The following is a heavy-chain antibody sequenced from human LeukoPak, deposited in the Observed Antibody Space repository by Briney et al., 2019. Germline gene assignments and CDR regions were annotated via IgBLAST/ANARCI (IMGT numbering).Heavy chain of an antibody. CDR2: INPNSGGT. D-gene: IGHD3-10*01. CDR1: GYTFTGYY. J-gene: IGHJ4*02. V-gene: IGHV1-2*02. Sequence: GASVKVSCKASGYTFTGYYMHWVRQAPGQGLEWMGWINPNSGGTNYDQKFPGRVTMTRDTSISTTYMVLNRLRSDDTAVYFCAREYYYGSGNYYNRIDYWGQRTLVTVSS. CDR3: AREYYYGSGNYYNRIDY.